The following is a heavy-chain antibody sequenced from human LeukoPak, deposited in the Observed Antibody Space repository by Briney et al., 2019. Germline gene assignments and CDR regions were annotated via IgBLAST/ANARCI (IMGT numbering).Heavy chain of an antibody. Sequence: SETLSLTCTVSGGSISSYYWSWIRQPPGKGLEWIGYIYYSGSTNYNPSLKSRVTISVDTSKNQFSLKLSSVTAADTAVYYCASGYCSGGSCYGRIDYWGQGTLVTVSS. CDR3: ASGYCSGGSCYGRIDY. CDR1: GGSISSYY. V-gene: IGHV4-59*12. CDR2: IYYSGST. D-gene: IGHD2-15*01. J-gene: IGHJ4*02.